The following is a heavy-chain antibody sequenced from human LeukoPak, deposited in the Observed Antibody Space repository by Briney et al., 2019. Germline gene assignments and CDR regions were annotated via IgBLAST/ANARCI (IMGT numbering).Heavy chain of an antibody. CDR1: GGSISSGGYY. J-gene: IGHJ6*02. V-gene: IGHV4-61*08. CDR2: IYYSGST. D-gene: IGHD3-10*01. Sequence: SETLSLTCTVSGGSISSGGYYWSWIRQHPGKGLEWIGYIYYSGSTNYNPSLKSRVTISVDTSKNQFSLKLSSVTAANMAVYYCARVGGTNYYYYGMDVWGQGTTVTVSS. CDR3: ARVGGTNYYYYGMDV.